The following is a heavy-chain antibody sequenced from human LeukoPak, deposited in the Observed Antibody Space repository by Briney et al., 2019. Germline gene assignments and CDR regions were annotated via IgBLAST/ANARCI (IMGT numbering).Heavy chain of an antibody. V-gene: IGHV1-69*01. Sequence: SVKVSCKASGGTFSSYAISWVRQAPGQGLEWMGGIIPIFGTANYAQKFQGRVTITADESTSTAYMELSSLRSEDTAVYYCARVADSSGWSPYYFDYWGQGTLVTVSS. CDR3: ARVADSSGWSPYYFDY. J-gene: IGHJ4*02. CDR2: IIPIFGTA. D-gene: IGHD6-19*01. CDR1: GGTFSSYA.